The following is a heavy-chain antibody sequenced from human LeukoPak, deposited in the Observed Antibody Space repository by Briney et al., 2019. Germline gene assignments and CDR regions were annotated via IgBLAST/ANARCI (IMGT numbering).Heavy chain of an antibody. CDR3: AIIRGRNS. CDR2: ISSSSNNI. CDR1: GLTFTSYT. Sequence: AGSLTLSCVVSGLTFTSYTMDWVRQAPGKGLEWLSSISSSSNNIYYADSVKGRFTISRDNAKNSVLLQMNSRRAEDTALYYCAIIRGRNSWGQGTLVTVSS. V-gene: IGHV3-21*01. D-gene: IGHD3-10*01. J-gene: IGHJ4*02.